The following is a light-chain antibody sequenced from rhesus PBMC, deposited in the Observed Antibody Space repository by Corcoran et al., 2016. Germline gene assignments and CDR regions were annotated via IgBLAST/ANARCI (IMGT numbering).Light chain of an antibody. CDR3: GQGTKVPFT. Sequence: DVVMTQSPLSLPMTPGQPASISCRSSQSLVHSDGNTYLSWYQQKPGQPPRLLIYKVSNRYSGVPDRFSGRGEGTDFTLKISRVEAEDVGVYYCGQGTKVPFTFGPGTKLDIK. CDR1: QSLVHSDGNTY. CDR2: KVS. J-gene: IGKJ3*01. V-gene: IGKV2-62*02.